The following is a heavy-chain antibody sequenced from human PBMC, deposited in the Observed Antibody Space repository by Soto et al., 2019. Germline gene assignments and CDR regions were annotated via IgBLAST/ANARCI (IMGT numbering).Heavy chain of an antibody. CDR2: INPNSGGT. Sequence: QVQLVQSGAEVKKPGASVKVSCQASGYTFTGYYIHWVRQAPGQGLEWMGWINPNSGGTKYAQKFQGRVTLTRGTSISTAYMELSRLRSDDTAVYYCARGPDYGEFVDFWGQGTLVTVSS. D-gene: IGHD4-17*01. J-gene: IGHJ4*02. V-gene: IGHV1-2*02. CDR3: ARGPDYGEFVDF. CDR1: GYTFTGYY.